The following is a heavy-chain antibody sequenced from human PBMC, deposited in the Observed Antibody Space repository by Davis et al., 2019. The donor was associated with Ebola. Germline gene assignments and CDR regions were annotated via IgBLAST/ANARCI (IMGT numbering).Heavy chain of an antibody. J-gene: IGHJ6*02. D-gene: IGHD3-9*01. Sequence: PGGSLRLSCAASGFTFSSYSMNWVRQAPGKGLEWVSYISSSSSTIYYADSVKGRFTISRDNAKNSLYLQMNSLRAEDTAVYYCARYFDWLNYGMDVWGQGTTVTVSS. CDR1: GFTFSSYS. CDR3: ARYFDWLNYGMDV. CDR2: ISSSSSTI. V-gene: IGHV3-48*04.